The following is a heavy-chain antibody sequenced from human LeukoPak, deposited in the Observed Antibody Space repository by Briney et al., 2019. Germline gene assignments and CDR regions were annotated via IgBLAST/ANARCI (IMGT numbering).Heavy chain of an antibody. CDR3: ARGVGSSWFDP. J-gene: IGHJ5*02. Sequence: ASVKVSCKGSGYTFANHYIHLMRQAPGRGLEWMGWINPQSGGTNYGQNFQGRVTMTRDTSITTVYVEMNRLRLDDTAVYFCARGVGSSWFDPWGQGTLVTVSS. CDR2: INPQSGGT. D-gene: IGHD1-1*01. CDR1: GYTFANHY. V-gene: IGHV1-2*02.